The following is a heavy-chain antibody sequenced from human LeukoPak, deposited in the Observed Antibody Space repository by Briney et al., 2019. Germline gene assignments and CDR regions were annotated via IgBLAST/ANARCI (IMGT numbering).Heavy chain of an antibody. V-gene: IGHV3-23*01. Sequence: GGSLRLSCAASGFTFSSYSMNWVRQAPGKGLEWVSAISGSGGSTYYADSVKGRFTISRDNSKNTLYLQMNSLRAEDTAVYYCAKDIYCSGGSCYYLGMDVWGQGTTVTVSS. J-gene: IGHJ6*02. CDR3: AKDIYCSGGSCYYLGMDV. CDR1: GFTFSSYS. CDR2: ISGSGGST. D-gene: IGHD2-15*01.